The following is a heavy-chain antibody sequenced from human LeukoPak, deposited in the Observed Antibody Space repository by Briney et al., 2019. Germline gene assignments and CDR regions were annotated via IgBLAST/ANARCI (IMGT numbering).Heavy chain of an antibody. CDR2: ISACNGNT. D-gene: IGHD5-24*01. J-gene: IGHJ4*02. Sequence: GASVKVSCKASGCTFSSYAISWVRQAPGQGLEWMGWISACNGNTYYAQKVKGRVTMTTDTSTSTAYMELRSLRSEDTAVYYCARDGYNYLGYFDYSGQGTLVTASS. CDR1: GCTFSSYA. CDR3: ARDGYNYLGYFDY. V-gene: IGHV1-18*01.